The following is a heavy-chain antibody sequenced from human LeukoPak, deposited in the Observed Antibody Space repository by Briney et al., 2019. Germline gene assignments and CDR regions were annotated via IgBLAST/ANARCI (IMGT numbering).Heavy chain of an antibody. Sequence: SETLSLTCTVSGDSVSSPNYYWNWIRQPPGKGLEWIGYIYHSGSTNYNPSLQSRVTISVDTSKNQFSLNLNSVTAADTAVYHCAREAMYSYGNNFDYWGQGTLVTVSS. J-gene: IGHJ4*02. CDR3: AREAMYSYGNNFDY. D-gene: IGHD5-18*01. CDR2: IYHSGST. V-gene: IGHV4-61*01. CDR1: GDSVSSPNYY.